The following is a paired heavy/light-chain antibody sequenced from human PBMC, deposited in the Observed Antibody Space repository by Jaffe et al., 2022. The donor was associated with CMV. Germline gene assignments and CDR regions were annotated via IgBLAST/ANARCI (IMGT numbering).Light chain of an antibody. V-gene: IGKV1-16*02. CDR3: QQYKSYPFT. CDR1: QGISNY. CDR2: DAS. J-gene: IGKJ3*01. Sequence: DIQMTQSPSSLSASVGDRVTITCRASQGISNYLAWFQQKPGKAPKSMIYDASNLQSGVPSKFSGSGSGTDFTLTISNLQPEDCATYYCQQYKSYPFTFGPGTKVDIK.
Heavy chain of an antibody. Sequence: EVQLLESGGGLVQPGGSLRLSCAASGFTFSGYSMGWVRQAPGKGLEWVSSIIYSGGSTYYADSVKGRFTISRDNSKNTLYLQMSSLRAEDTALYYCAKDNSVGVRGNYWGQGTLVTVSS. J-gene: IGHJ4*02. D-gene: IGHD3-16*01. CDR2: IIYSGGST. V-gene: IGHV3-23*01. CDR3: AKDNSVGVRGNY. CDR1: GFTFSGYS.